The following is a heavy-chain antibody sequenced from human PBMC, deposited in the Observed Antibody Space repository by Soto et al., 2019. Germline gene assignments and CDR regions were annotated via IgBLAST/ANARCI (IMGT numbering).Heavy chain of an antibody. CDR3: ARGGVSTRTFDY. Sequence: GESLKISCKASGYNFAGYWIAWVRQMPGKGLELMGIIYPSDSDTRYRPSFQGQVTISADKSISSAYLQWSSLRASDTAMYYCARGGVSTRTFDYWGHGTPVT. CDR1: GYNFAGYW. J-gene: IGHJ4*01. V-gene: IGHV5-51*01. CDR2: IYPSDSDT. D-gene: IGHD3-3*01.